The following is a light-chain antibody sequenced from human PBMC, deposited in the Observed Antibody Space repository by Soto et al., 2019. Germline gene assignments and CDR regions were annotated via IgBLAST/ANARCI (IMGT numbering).Light chain of an antibody. CDR2: AAS. V-gene: IGKV3-20*01. Sequence: EIVLTQSPGTVSLSAGERATLSCRASQRVSTSYLAWYQQRPGQAPRLLIYAASNRATGIPDRISGSGSGTDFTLTISSLEPEDSAVYYCQQYSSSPRTFGQGTKVEI. CDR1: QRVSTSY. J-gene: IGKJ1*01. CDR3: QQYSSSPRT.